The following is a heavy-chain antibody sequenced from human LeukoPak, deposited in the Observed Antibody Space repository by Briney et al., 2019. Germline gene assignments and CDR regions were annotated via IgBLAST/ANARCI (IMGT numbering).Heavy chain of an antibody. V-gene: IGHV3-23*01. J-gene: IGHJ4*02. CDR3: AKVLTILAGTPPYYFDY. Sequence: PGGSPRLSCAASGFTFSSYAMSWVRQAPGKGLEWVSAISGSGGSTYYADSVKGRFTISRDNSKNTLYLQMNSLRAEDTAVYYCAKVLTILAGTPPYYFDYWGQGTLVTVSS. CDR1: GFTFSSYA. D-gene: IGHD6-13*01. CDR2: ISGSGGST.